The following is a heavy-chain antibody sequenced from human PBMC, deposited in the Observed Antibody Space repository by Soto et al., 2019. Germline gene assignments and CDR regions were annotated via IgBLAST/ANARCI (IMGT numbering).Heavy chain of an antibody. CDR3: ARVTIRWYYLDT. D-gene: IGHD3-16*01. CDR1: GGYISSGGYY. Sequence: SETLSLTCTVSGGYISSGGYYWSWVRQQPGKGLEWIGYIYYSGTAEYNPSLESRVAISLDASKRHFSLRMNSVTAADTAVYYCARVTIRWYYLDTWGQGTLVTVSS. V-gene: IGHV4-31*03. CDR2: IYYSGTA. J-gene: IGHJ4*02.